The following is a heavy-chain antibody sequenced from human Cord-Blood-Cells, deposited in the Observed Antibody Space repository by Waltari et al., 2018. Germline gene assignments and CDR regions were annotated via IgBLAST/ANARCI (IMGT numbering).Heavy chain of an antibody. D-gene: IGHD2-15*01. V-gene: IGHV4-59*08. CDR1: SGSISSYY. J-gene: IGHJ3*02. CDR2: IYYSGST. Sequence: QVQLQESGPGLVKPSETLSLTCTVSSGSISSYYCTWIRQPPGKGLEWIGYIYYSGSTNYNPSLKSRVTISVDTSKNQFSLKLSSVTAADTAVYYCARHYCSGGSCFDIWGQGTMVTVSS. CDR3: ARHYCSGGSCFDI.